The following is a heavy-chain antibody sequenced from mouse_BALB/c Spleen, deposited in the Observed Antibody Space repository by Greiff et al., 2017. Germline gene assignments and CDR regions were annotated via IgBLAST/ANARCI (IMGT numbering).Heavy chain of an antibody. D-gene: IGHD1-1*01. CDR2: IWAGGST. Sequence: VQRVESGPGLVAPLQSLSITCTVSGFSLTSYGVHWVRQRPGKGLEWLGVIWAGGSTNYNSALMSRLSISKDNSKSKVFLKMNSLQTDDTAMYYCARDNYGSSTWFAYWGQGTLVTVSA. J-gene: IGHJ3*01. CDR1: GFSLTSYG. V-gene: IGHV2-9*02. CDR3: ARDNYGSSTWFAY.